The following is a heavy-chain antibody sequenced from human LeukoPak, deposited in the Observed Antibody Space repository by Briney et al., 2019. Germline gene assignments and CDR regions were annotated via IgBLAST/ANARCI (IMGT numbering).Heavy chain of an antibody. D-gene: IGHD1-26*01. Sequence: SQTLSLTCAVSGGSISSGGYSWSWIRQPPGKGLEWIGYIYHSGSTYYNPSLKSRVTISVDGSKNQFSLKLSSVTAADTAVYYCARVAGAPRYYYYYGMDVWGQGTTVTVSS. J-gene: IGHJ6*02. CDR1: GGSISSGGYS. CDR2: IYHSGST. CDR3: ARVAGAPRYYYYYGMDV. V-gene: IGHV4-30-2*01.